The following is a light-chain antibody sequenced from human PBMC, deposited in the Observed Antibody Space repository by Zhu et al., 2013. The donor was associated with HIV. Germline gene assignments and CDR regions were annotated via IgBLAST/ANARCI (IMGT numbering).Light chain of an antibody. CDR1: QNISRY. CDR2: DAS. J-gene: IGKJ1*01. Sequence: DIQMTQSPSSLSASVRDRVSITCRASQNISRYLNWYEQKPGKAPHLLLYDASILQSGVPSRFSGSGSGTDFTLTISSLQPDDFATYYCQQYNMYSRTFGQGTRVELK. CDR3: QQYNMYSRT. V-gene: IGKV1-5*01.